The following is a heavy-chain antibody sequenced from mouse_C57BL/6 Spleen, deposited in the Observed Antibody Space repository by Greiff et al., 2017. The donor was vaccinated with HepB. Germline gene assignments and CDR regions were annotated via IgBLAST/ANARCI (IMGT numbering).Heavy chain of an antibody. CDR2: INPNNGGT. J-gene: IGHJ2*01. V-gene: IGHV1-26*01. CDR3: ARLRRDYFDY. D-gene: IGHD1-2*01. Sequence: EVQLQQSGPELVKPGASVKISCKASGYTFTDYYMNWVKQSHGKSLEWIGDINPNNGGTSYNQKFKGKATLTVDKSSSTAYMELRSLTSEAAAVYYSARLRRDYFDYWGQGTTLTVSS. CDR1: GYTFTDYY.